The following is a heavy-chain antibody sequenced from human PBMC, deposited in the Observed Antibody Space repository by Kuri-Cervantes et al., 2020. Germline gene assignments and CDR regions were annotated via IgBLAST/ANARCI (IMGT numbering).Heavy chain of an antibody. CDR1: GFTFSSYW. CDR3: ARAGYSSSWFYYYYYGMDV. J-gene: IGHJ6*02. Sequence: GESLQISCAASGFTFSSYWMSWVRQAPGKGLEWVAVIWYDGSNKYYADSVKGRFTISRDNSKNTLYLQMNSLRAEDTAVYYCARAGYSSSWFYYYYYGMDVWGQGTTVTVSS. D-gene: IGHD6-13*01. CDR2: IWYDGSNK. V-gene: IGHV3-33*08.